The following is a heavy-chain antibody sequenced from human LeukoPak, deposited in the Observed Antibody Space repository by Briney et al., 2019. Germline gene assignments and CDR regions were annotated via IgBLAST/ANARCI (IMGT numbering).Heavy chain of an antibody. Sequence: SETLSPTCTVSGGSISSYYWSWIRQPPGKGLEWIGYIYYSGSTNYNPSLKSRVTISVDTSKNQFSLKLSSVTAADTAVYYCARDPTSYGYYYYYGMDVWGQGTTVTVSS. CDR1: GGSISSYY. CDR2: IYYSGST. CDR3: ARDPTSYGYYYYYGMDV. J-gene: IGHJ6*02. D-gene: IGHD5-18*01. V-gene: IGHV4-59*01.